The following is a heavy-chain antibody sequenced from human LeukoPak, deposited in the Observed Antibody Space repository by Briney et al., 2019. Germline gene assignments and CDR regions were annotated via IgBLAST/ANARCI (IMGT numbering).Heavy chain of an antibody. D-gene: IGHD3-16*01. CDR3: VKASPTSTQGMDV. CDR2: ISGNGFTI. CDR1: GFTFNTHS. V-gene: IGHV3-20*04. Sequence: RSGGSLTLSCAASGFTFNTHSMNWVRQAPGKGLEWVSDISGNGFTIGYAESVKGRFTISRDNAKDSLYLQMDSLRPEDTALYYCVKASPTSTQGMDVWGQGTSVTVSS. J-gene: IGHJ6*02.